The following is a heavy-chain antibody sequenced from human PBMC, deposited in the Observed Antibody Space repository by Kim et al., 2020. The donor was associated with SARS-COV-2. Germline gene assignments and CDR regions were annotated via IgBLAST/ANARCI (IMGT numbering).Heavy chain of an antibody. D-gene: IGHD5-12*01. CDR1: GGTFSSYA. J-gene: IGHJ6*01. CDR2: IIPIFGTG. Sequence: SVKVSCKASGGTFSSYAISWVRQAPGQGLEWMGGIIPIFGTGKYRQKFQGRVTITADESTSTAYMELSSLRSEDTAVSYCARSIGYDSYYYYGMDVWGQ. CDR3: ARSIGYDSYYYYGMDV. V-gene: IGHV1-69*13.